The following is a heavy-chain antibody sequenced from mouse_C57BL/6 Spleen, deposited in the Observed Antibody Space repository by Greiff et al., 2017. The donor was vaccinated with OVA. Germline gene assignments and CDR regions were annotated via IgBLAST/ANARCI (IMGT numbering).Heavy chain of an antibody. CDR2: IDPNSGGT. CDR1: GYTFTSYW. Sequence: VQLQQPGAELVKPGASVKLSCKASGYTFTSYWMHWVKQRPGRGLEWIGRIDPNSGGTKYNEKFKSKATLTVAKPSRTAYMQLSSLTSEDSAVYYCALITTVVATGYYAMDYWGQGTSVTVSS. D-gene: IGHD1-1*01. CDR3: ALITTVVATGYYAMDY. J-gene: IGHJ4*01. V-gene: IGHV1-72*01.